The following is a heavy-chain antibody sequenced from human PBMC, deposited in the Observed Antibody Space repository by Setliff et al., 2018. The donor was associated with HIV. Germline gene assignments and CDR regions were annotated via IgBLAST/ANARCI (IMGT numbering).Heavy chain of an antibody. Sequence: ASVKVSCKASGYTFSSYAIHWVRQAPGQRLEWMGWINVGKGNTKYSQDLQGRITITRDTSANTAYMGLSRLRSDDTAVYFCARGALLAVFDFDHWGHGTLVTV. CDR1: GYTFSSYA. J-gene: IGHJ4*01. CDR3: ARGALLAVFDFDH. CDR2: INVGKGNT. V-gene: IGHV1-3*01. D-gene: IGHD3-10*01.